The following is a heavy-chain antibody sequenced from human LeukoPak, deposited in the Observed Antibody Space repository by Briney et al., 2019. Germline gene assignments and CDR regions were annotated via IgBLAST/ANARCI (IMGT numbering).Heavy chain of an antibody. J-gene: IGHJ3*02. D-gene: IGHD3-22*01. CDR1: GGSFSDYY. CDR2: INHSGST. CDR3: ARHYYDSGGSWRAFDI. Sequence: SETLSLTCAVYGGSFSDYYWTWIHQPPGKGLEWIGEINHSGSTNYNPPLKSRVTISVDTSKNQFSLKLSSVTAADTAVYYCARHYYDSGGSWRAFDIWGQGAMVTVSS. V-gene: IGHV4-34*01.